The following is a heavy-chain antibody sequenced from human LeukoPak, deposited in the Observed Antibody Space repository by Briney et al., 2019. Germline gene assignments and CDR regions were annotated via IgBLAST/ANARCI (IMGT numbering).Heavy chain of an antibody. D-gene: IGHD1-26*01. CDR2: INHSGST. J-gene: IGHJ4*02. Sequence: KTSETLSLTCAVYGGSFSGYYWSWIRQPPGKGLEWIREINHSGSTNYNPSLKSRVTISANTSKNHFSLKLTSVTAADTAVYYCARESTSGSFYNYWGQGTLVTVSS. CDR3: ARESTSGSFYNY. CDR1: GGSFSGYY. V-gene: IGHV4-34*01.